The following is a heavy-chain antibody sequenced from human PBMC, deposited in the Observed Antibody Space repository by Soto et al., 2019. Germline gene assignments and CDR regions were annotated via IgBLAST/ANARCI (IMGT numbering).Heavy chain of an antibody. CDR3: ARAYCDFWSGYWRWFDP. V-gene: IGHV4-59*01. J-gene: IGHJ5*02. CDR1: GGSISSYY. D-gene: IGHD3-3*01. CDR2: IYYNGST. Sequence: QVQLQESGPGLVKPSETLSLTCTVSGGSISSYYWSWIRQPPGKGLEWIGYIYYNGSTNYNPSLKSRVTISVETSKHQFSLKLSSVTAADTAVYYCARAYCDFWSGYWRWFDPWGQGTLVTVSS.